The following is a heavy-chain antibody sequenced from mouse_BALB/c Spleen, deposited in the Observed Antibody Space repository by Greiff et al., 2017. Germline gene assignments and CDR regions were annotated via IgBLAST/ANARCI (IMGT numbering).Heavy chain of an antibody. J-gene: IGHJ2*01. CDR1: GFTLTGYG. CDR3: ARVYDYGDFDY. CDR2: IWGDGST. D-gene: IGHD2-4*01. V-gene: IGHV2-6-7*01. Sequence: VQVVESGPGLVAPSQSLPITCTVSGFTLTGYGVNWVRQPPGKGLEWLGMIWGDGSTDYNSALKSRLSISKDNSKSQVFLKMNSLQTDDTARYYCARVYDYGDFDYWGQGTTLTVSS.